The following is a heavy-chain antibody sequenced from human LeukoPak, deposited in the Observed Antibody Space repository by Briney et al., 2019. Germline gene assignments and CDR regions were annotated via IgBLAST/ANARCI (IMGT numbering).Heavy chain of an antibody. Sequence: SETLSLTCAVYGGSFGGYYWSWIRQPPGKGLEWIGEINHSGSTNYNPSLKSRVTISVDTSKNQFSLKLSSVTATDTAVYYCARHAYYYYYMDVWGTGTTVTVSS. CDR3: ARHAYYYYYMDV. CDR2: INHSGST. V-gene: IGHV4-34*01. CDR1: GGSFGGYY. J-gene: IGHJ6*03.